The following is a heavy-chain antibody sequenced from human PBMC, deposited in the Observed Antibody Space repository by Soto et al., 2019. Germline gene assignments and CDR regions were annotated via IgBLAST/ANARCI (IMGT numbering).Heavy chain of an antibody. D-gene: IGHD2-15*01. CDR2: ISYDGSNK. CDR3: ARDDPHCSGGSCYGGPLDY. V-gene: IGHV3-30-3*01. J-gene: IGHJ4*02. CDR1: GFTFSSYA. Sequence: QVQLVESGGGVVQPGRSLRLSCAASGFTFSSYAMHWVRQAAGKGLEWVAVISYDGSNKYYADSVKGRFTISRDNSKNTLYLQMNSLRAEDTAVYYCARDDPHCSGGSCYGGPLDYWGQGTLVTVSS.